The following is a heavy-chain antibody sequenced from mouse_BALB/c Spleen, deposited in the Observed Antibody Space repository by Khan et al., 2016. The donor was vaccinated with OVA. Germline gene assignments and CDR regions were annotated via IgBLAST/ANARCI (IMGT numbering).Heavy chain of an antibody. D-gene: IGHD3-2*02. Sequence: QVQLKQSGAELVRPGASVKLSCKTSGYIFTSYWMHWVKQRSGQGLEWIARTYPGTDNTYYNENLKDKATLTADKSSSTAYMQLSSLKFEDSAVYFCAREKALYYFDYWGQGTTLTVSS. CDR2: TYPGTDNT. V-gene: IGHV1-76*01. CDR3: AREKALYYFDY. J-gene: IGHJ2*01. CDR1: GYIFTSYW.